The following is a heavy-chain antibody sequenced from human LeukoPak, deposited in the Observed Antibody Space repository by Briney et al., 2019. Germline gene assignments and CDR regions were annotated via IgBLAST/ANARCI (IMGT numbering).Heavy chain of an antibody. CDR3: VRAGWELDY. D-gene: IGHD1-26*01. V-gene: IGHV3-7*01. CDR2: IKEDGTEK. J-gene: IGHJ4*02. CDR1: GFTFKYYW. Sequence: GGSLGLSCAASGFTFKYYWMSWVRQAPGKGLEWVAHIKEDGTEKYYVDSVRGRFTISKDDAKSYLYLQMSSLTAGDTAVYYCVRAGWELDYWGQGTLVIVSS.